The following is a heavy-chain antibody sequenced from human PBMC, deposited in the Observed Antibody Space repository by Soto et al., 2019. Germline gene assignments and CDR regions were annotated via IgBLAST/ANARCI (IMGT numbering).Heavy chain of an antibody. Sequence: ASVKVSCKTSGYSFTKYGLHWGRQAPGQRLEWMGWINPGNGDTKYSQKFQGRVTITRDTSATTAYIELSSLRSEDSAVFYCARTDCSSTSCYNYYYYGMDVWGQGTTVTVSS. CDR2: INPGNGDT. J-gene: IGHJ6*02. V-gene: IGHV1-3*01. CDR3: ARTDCSSTSCYNYYYYGMDV. D-gene: IGHD2-2*01. CDR1: GYSFTKYG.